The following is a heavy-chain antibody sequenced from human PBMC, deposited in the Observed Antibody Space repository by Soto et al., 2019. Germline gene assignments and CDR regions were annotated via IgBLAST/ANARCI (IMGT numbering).Heavy chain of an antibody. D-gene: IGHD1-26*01. J-gene: IGHJ4*02. CDR2: INAGNGNT. V-gene: IGHV1-3*01. CDR3: ARVLGLYYFDY. CDR1: GYTFTSYA. Sequence: QVQLVQSGAEVKKPGASVKVSCKASGYTFTSYAMHWVRQAPGQRLEWMGWINAGNGNTKYSQKFQGRVTITRDTSASTAYMELSSLRSEDTAVDYCARVLGLYYFDYWGQGTLVTVSS.